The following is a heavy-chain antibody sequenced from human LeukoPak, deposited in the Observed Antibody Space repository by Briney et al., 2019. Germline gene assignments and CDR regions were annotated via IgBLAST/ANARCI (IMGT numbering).Heavy chain of an antibody. V-gene: IGHV4-38-2*02. Sequence: SETLSLTCTVSGYSISSGHWWGWIRQSPGMGLEWIGSVHHNGSTYYNPSFKSRVTISVDTSKNQFSLKLSSVTAADTAVYYCARVRPGIAATGTWAAPVWGQGTLVTVSS. CDR3: ARVRPGIAATGTWAAPV. CDR2: VHHNGST. CDR1: GYSISSGHW. J-gene: IGHJ4*02. D-gene: IGHD6-13*01.